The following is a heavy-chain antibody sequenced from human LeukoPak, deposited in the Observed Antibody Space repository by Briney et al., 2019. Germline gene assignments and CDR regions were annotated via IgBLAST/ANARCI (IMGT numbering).Heavy chain of an antibody. J-gene: IGHJ4*02. CDR1: GGTFSSYA. V-gene: IGHV1-69*01. CDR3: ARGSSSWYHYFDY. CDR2: IIPIFGTA. D-gene: IGHD6-13*01. Sequence: ASVKVSCKASGGTFSSYAISWVRQAPGPGLEWMGGIIPIFGTANYAQKFQGRVTITADESTSTAYMELSSLRSEDTAVYYCARGSSSWYHYFDYWGQGTLVTVSS.